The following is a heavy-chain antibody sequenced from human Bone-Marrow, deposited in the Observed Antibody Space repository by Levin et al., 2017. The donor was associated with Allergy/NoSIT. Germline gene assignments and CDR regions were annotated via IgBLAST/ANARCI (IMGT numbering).Heavy chain of an antibody. V-gene: IGHV3-21*01. Sequence: GESLKISCAASGFTLSSYSMNWVRQAPGKGLEWVSSISSSSNYIYYADSVKGRFTISRDNSKNSLYLQMNSLRAEDTAVYYCARKGLPERGSGSYNTFLILDNWGQGTLVTVSS. CDR1: GFTLSSYS. J-gene: IGHJ4*02. CDR3: ARKGLPERGSGSYNTFLILDN. CDR2: ISSSSNYI. D-gene: IGHD1-26*01.